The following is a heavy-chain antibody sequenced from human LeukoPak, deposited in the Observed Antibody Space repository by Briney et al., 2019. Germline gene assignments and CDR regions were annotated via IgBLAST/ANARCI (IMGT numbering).Heavy chain of an antibody. CDR3: ARDPRAVPNCSGGSCYPTYYYYYGMDV. CDR1: GGSISSGGFY. J-gene: IGHJ6*02. D-gene: IGHD2-15*01. CDR2: IYYSGST. Sequence: SQTLSLTCSVSGGSISSGGFYWRWIRQHPGKGLEWIVYIYYSGSTYYNPSLKSRFTISVDTSKNQLSLKLSSVTAADTAVYYCARDPRAVPNCSGGSCYPTYYYYYGMDVWGQGTTVTVSS. V-gene: IGHV4-31*03.